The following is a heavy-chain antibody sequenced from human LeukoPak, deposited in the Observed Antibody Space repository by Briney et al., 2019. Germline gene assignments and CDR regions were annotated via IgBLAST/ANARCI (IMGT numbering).Heavy chain of an antibody. CDR2: IYHSGST. D-gene: IGHD2-21*01. J-gene: IGHJ4*02. CDR1: GGSISGYY. CDR3: ARLKSILAAD. Sequence: SETLSLTCTVSGGSISGYYWGWIRQPPGKGLEWIGSIYHSGSTFYHPSLKSRVTISVDTSKNQLSLKLTSVTAADTAVYYCARLKSILAADWGQGTLVTVSS. V-gene: IGHV4-38-2*02.